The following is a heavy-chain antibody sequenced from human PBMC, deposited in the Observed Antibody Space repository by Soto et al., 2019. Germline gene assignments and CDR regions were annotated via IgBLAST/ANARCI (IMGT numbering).Heavy chain of an antibody. CDR2: IIPIFGTG. V-gene: IGHV1-69*01. CDR3: ARDGIAAAGKYYYYYYGMDV. J-gene: IGHJ6*02. D-gene: IGHD6-13*01. Sequence: QVQLVQSGAEVKKPGSSVKVSCKASGGTFSSYAISWVRQAPGQGLEWMGGIIPIFGTGNYAQKVQGRVKITADESTRTAYMELSSLRSEDTAVYYCARDGIAAAGKYYYYYYGMDVWGQGTTVTVSS. CDR1: GGTFSSYA.